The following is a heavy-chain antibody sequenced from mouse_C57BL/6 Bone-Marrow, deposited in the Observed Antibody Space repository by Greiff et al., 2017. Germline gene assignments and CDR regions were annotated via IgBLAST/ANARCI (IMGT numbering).Heavy chain of an antibody. D-gene: IGHD1-1*01. CDR3: ASPPYYYGSSSFAY. CDR1: GYAFSSSW. V-gene: IGHV1-82*01. CDR2: IYPGDGDT. J-gene: IGHJ3*01. Sequence: QVQLQQSGPELVKPGASVKISCKASGYAFSSSWMNWVKQRPGKGLEWIGRIYPGDGDTNYNGKFKGKATLTADKSSSTAYMQLSSLTSEDSAVYFCASPPYYYGSSSFAYWGQGTLVTVSA.